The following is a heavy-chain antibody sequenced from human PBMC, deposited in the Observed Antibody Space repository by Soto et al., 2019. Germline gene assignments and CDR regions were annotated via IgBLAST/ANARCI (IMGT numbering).Heavy chain of an antibody. CDR1: SDTFSSYG. CDR2: VSPYKGST. D-gene: IGHD1-26*01. Sequence: GSSLKVYCKASSDTFSSYGINGVRQARVEGLEWMGWVSPYKGSTEDPRKLQGRVTMTTDTSTTTAYMELRSLRSDDTAVYYWARVRKEGAALGYYYSGMD. V-gene: IGHV1-18*04. CDR3: ARVRKEGAALGYYYSGMD. J-gene: IGHJ6*01.